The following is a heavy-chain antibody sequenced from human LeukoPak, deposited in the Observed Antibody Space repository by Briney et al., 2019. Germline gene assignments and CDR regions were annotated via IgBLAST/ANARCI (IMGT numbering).Heavy chain of an antibody. CDR2: IYYSGST. J-gene: IGHJ4*02. Sequence: SETLSLTCTVSGGSISSYYWSWIRQPPGKGLEWIGYIYYSGSTNYNPSLKSRVTISVDTSKNQFSLKLSSVTAADTALYYCAREEDSSGFYYVDYWGQGTLITVSS. CDR1: GGSISSYY. V-gene: IGHV4-59*12. D-gene: IGHD3-22*01. CDR3: AREEDSSGFYYVDY.